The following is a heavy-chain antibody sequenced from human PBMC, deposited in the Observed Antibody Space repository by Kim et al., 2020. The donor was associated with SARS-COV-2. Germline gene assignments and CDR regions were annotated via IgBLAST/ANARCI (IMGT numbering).Heavy chain of an antibody. J-gene: IGHJ4*02. D-gene: IGHD5-12*01. CDR3: ARGLLRRLAY. V-gene: IGHV3-53*01. Sequence: EKGRFTTSGDDSKNTVYLQMNSLRAEDTAVYYCARGLLRRLAYWGQGTLVTVSS.